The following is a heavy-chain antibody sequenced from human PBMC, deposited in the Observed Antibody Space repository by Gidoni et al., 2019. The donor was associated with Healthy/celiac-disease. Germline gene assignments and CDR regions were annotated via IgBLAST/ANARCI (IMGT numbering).Heavy chain of an antibody. CDR2: IYPGDSDT. Sequence: VRQMPGKGLEWMGLIYPGDSDTRYSPSFQGQVTISADKSISTAYLQWSSLKASDTAMYYCARRAVADTLDYWGQGTLVTVSS. CDR3: ARRAVADTLDY. D-gene: IGHD6-19*01. J-gene: IGHJ4*02. V-gene: IGHV5-51*01.